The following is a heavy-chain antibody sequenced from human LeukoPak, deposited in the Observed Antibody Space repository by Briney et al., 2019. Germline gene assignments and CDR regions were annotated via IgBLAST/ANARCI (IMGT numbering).Heavy chain of an antibody. V-gene: IGHV1-69*05. Sequence: GASVKVSCKASGGTFSSHAISWVRQAPGQGLEWMGGIIPIFGTANYAQKFQGRVTITTDESTSTAYMELSSLRSEDTAVYYCGYSYGLYFDYWGQGTLVTVSS. CDR3: GYSYGLYFDY. D-gene: IGHD5-18*01. CDR1: GGTFSSHA. J-gene: IGHJ4*02. CDR2: IIPIFGTA.